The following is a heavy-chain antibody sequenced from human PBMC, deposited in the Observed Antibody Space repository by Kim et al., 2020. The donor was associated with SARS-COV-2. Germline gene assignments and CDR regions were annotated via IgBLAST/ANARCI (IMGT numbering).Heavy chain of an antibody. CDR2: ISSSGSTI. CDR1: GFTFSDYY. Sequence: GGSLRLSCAASGFTFSDYYMSWIRQAPGKGLEWVSYISSSGSTIYYADSVKGRFTISRDKAKNSLYLQMNSLRAEDTAVYYCARDGARGRITMVRGVIIGNGCDPWGQGTLVTVSS. D-gene: IGHD3-10*01. CDR3: ARDGARGRITMVRGVIIGNGCDP. V-gene: IGHV3-11*04. J-gene: IGHJ5*02.